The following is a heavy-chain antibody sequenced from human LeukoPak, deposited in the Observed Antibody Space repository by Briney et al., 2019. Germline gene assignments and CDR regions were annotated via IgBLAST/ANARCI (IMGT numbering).Heavy chain of an antibody. D-gene: IGHD5-24*01. V-gene: IGHV4-59*11. CDR1: GGSISSHY. Sequence: SETLSLTCTVSGGSISSHYWSWIRQPPGKGLEWIGYSYYSGSTNYSPSLKSRVTISVDTSKNQFSLKLSSVTAADTAVYYCARGLHEGDYFDYWGQGTLVTVSS. CDR2: SYYSGST. CDR3: ARGLHEGDYFDY. J-gene: IGHJ4*01.